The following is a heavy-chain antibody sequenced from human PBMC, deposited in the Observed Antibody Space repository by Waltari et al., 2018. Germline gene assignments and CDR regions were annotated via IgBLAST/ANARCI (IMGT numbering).Heavy chain of an antibody. CDR2: INTDGTDT. CDR1: GFAFRRFW. J-gene: IGHJ4*02. CDR3: ARDLTMAEY. Sequence: EMHLEQSGGGLVQAGGSLTVSCTASGFAFRRFWMHWVRQAPGKGLVWVSQINTDGTDTNYADFVKGRFTTSRDNAKNTLYLQMNSLRDDDTAMYFCARDLTMAEYWGQGSLVTVSS. V-gene: IGHV3-74*01. D-gene: IGHD2-8*01.